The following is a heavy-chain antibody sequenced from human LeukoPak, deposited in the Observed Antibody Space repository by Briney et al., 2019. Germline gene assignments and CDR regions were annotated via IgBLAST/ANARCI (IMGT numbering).Heavy chain of an antibody. Sequence: GGSLRLSCAGSGFSFSSNTMSWVRQAPGRGLEWVSAISNNGGRTDYADSVKGRFTISRDNAKNSLYLQMNSLRAEDTAVYYCARDSIAAAGTYDYWGQGTLVTVSS. J-gene: IGHJ4*02. CDR1: GFSFSSNT. D-gene: IGHD6-13*01. CDR3: ARDSIAAAGTYDY. V-gene: IGHV3-21*01. CDR2: ISNNGGRT.